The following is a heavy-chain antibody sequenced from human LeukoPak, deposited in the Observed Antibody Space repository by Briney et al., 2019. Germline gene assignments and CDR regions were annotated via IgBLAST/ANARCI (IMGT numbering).Heavy chain of an antibody. J-gene: IGHJ4*02. CDR3: ARSEMADY. D-gene: IGHD1-14*01. CDR2: IHPGRGDT. V-gene: IGHV1-2*02. Sequence: PGASVKVSCKALGYTFTDHYFHWLRQAPGQGLEWMGWIHPGRGDTNYAQKFQGRVTMTRDTSISTAYMELSRLRSDDTALYYCARSEMADYWGQGTLVTVSS. CDR1: GYTFTDHY.